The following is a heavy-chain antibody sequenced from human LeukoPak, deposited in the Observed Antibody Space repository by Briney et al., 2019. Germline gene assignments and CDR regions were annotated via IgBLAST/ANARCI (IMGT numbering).Heavy chain of an antibody. D-gene: IGHD6-19*01. CDR2: INSDGSST. Sequence: QPGGSLRLSCAASGFTFSIFWMHWVRRAPGKGPVWVARINSDGSSTDYADSVKGRFTVSRDNAKNTLYLQMNSLRTEDTAVYYCARRWAVAAVDYWGQGTLVTVSS. J-gene: IGHJ4*02. CDR3: ARRWAVAAVDY. CDR1: GFTFSIFW. V-gene: IGHV3-74*01.